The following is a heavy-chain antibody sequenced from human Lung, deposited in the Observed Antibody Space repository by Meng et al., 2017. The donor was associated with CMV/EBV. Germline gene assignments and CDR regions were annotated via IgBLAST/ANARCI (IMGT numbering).Heavy chain of an antibody. Sequence: GEXLKISCAGSGFTFSRCWMSWVRQAPGKGLEWVGNIKEDGSATYYVESVKGRFTITRDNAKNSQFLQMNSLRAEDTAVYYCAKDWDYWGQGTLVTVSS. J-gene: IGHJ4*02. CDR3: AKDWDY. CDR2: IKEDGSAT. V-gene: IGHV3-7*01. CDR1: GFTFSRCW.